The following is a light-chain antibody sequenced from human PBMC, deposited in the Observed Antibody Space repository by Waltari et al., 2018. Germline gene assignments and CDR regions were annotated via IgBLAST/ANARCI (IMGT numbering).Light chain of an antibody. CDR2: HAS. CDR1: QSVGKY. CDR3: QKYESLPAT. V-gene: IGKV3-20*01. Sequence: EIVLTQSPGNLSLYPGERATLSCRASQSVGKYLAWYQQRPGQAPRLLLYHASIRATGIPDMFSGSVSGTDFSLTISRLEPEDFAVYYCQKYESLPATFGQGTTVEIK. J-gene: IGKJ1*01.